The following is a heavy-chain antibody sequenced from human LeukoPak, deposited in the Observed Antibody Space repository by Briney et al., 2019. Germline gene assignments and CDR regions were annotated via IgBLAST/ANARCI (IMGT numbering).Heavy chain of an antibody. CDR2: IYYGGST. Sequence: SETLSLTCTVSGGSISSYYWSWIRQPPGKGLEWIGYIYYGGSTNYNPSLKSRVTISVDTSKNQFSLKLSSVTAADTAVYYCARAKNWYFDLWGRGTLVTVSS. J-gene: IGHJ2*01. V-gene: IGHV4-59*01. CDR3: ARAKNWYFDL. CDR1: GGSISSYY.